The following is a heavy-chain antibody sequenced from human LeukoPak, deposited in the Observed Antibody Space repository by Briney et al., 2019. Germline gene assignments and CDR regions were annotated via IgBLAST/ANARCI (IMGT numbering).Heavy chain of an antibody. J-gene: IGHJ4*02. Sequence: ASVKVSCKASGYTLTGYYMHWVRQAPGQGLEWMGWINPNSGGTNYAQKFQGRVTMTRDTSISTAYMELSRLRSDDTAVYYCARDRGVVATISGYFDYWGQGTLVTVSS. V-gene: IGHV1-2*02. CDR1: GYTLTGYY. D-gene: IGHD5-12*01. CDR3: ARDRGVVATISGYFDY. CDR2: INPNSGGT.